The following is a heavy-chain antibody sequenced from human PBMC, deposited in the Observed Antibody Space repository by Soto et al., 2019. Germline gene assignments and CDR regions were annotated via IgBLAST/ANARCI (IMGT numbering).Heavy chain of an antibody. CDR1: GFTFSDSY. CDR3: ARVSWREKYGMDV. V-gene: IGHV3-11*01. CDR2: ITFSGNTV. J-gene: IGHJ6*02. Sequence: SLRLSCAASGFTFSDSYMSWIRQAPGKGLEWISYITFSGNTVYYADSLKGRFTISRDNAKNSLYLQMDRLRAEDTAVYYCARVSWREKYGMDVWGQGTTVTVYS.